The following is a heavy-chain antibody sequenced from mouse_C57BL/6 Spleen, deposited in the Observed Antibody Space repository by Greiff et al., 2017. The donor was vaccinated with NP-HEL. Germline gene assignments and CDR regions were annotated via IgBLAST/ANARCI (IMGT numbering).Heavy chain of an antibody. D-gene: IGHD1-1*01. CDR1: SDY. CDR3: ARDGDYYGSYWYFDV. CDR2: ISYSGST. J-gene: IGHJ1*03. V-gene: IGHV3-8*01. Sequence: EVMLVESGPGLAKPSQTLSLTSDYWNWIRKFPGNKLEYMGYISYSGSTYYNPSLKSRISITRDTSKNQYYLQLNSVTTEDTATYYCARDGDYYGSYWYFDVWGTGTTVTVSS.